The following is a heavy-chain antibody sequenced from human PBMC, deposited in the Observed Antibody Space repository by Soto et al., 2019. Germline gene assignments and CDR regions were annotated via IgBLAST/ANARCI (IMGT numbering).Heavy chain of an antibody. CDR3: AKPLSPSVNYGLDV. Sequence: EVQLLESGGGLVQPGGSLRLSCGASGFTFSDNAMTWVRQAPGKGLEWVSSISDDGDSTYYADSVKGRFTISRDNFKNTLFLQMISLGAEDTAVYYCAKPLSPSVNYGLDVCGQGTSVTVSS. V-gene: IGHV3-23*01. J-gene: IGHJ6*02. CDR2: ISDDGDST. CDR1: GFTFSDNA.